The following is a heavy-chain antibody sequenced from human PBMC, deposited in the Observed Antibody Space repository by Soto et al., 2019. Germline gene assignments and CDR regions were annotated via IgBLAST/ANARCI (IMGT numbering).Heavy chain of an antibody. Sequence: QVQLQESGPGLVKPSGTLSLTCAVSSASISSDNWWSWVRQTPGEGLGGIGEIYHSGSTNYNPSLKRRLTISVDKSKKQFSLKLSSVTAADTALYYCATYASGRMGYFAYWGQGSLVTVSS. V-gene: IGHV4-4*02. CDR1: SASISSDNW. CDR3: ATYASGRMGYFAY. CDR2: IYHSGST. J-gene: IGHJ4*02. D-gene: IGHD2-2*01.